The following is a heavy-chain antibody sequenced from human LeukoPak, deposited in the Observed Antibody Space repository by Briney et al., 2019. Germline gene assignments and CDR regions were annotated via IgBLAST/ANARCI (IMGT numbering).Heavy chain of an antibody. CDR3: ANPPTVTKIRFDS. CDR1: GFTFSRYA. Sequence: GGSLRLFCAASGFTFSRYAMSWVRQAPGKGLEWVSDINGSGGSTYYADSVKGRFTISRDNLKNTLYLQMNSLRAEDTAVYYCANPPTVTKIRFDSWGQGTLVTVSS. CDR2: INGSGGST. V-gene: IGHV3-23*01. D-gene: IGHD4-17*01. J-gene: IGHJ5*01.